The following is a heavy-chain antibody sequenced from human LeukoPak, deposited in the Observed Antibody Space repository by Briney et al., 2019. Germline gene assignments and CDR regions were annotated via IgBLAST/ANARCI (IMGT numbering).Heavy chain of an antibody. CDR3: ARDESGSYSYYYGMDV. CDR1: GFTVSSNY. Sequence: GGSLRLSCAASGFTVSSNYMSWVRQAPGKGLEWVSVIYSGGSTYYADSVKGRFTISRDNSKNTLYLQMNSLRAEDTAVYYCARDESGSYSYYYGMDVWGQGTTVTVSS. D-gene: IGHD1-26*01. J-gene: IGHJ6*02. CDR2: IYSGGST. V-gene: IGHV3-53*01.